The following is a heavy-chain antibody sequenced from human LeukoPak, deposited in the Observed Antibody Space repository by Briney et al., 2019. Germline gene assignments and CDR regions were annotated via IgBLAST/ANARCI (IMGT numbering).Heavy chain of an antibody. Sequence: GGSLRLSCAASGFTFSSYEMNWVRQAPGKGLEWVSYISSSGSTIYYADSVKGRFTISRDNAKNSLYPQMNSLRAEDTAVYYCARDRLLWFVRDAFDIWGQGTMVTVSS. D-gene: IGHD3-10*01. CDR3: ARDRLLWFVRDAFDI. CDR1: GFTFSSYE. V-gene: IGHV3-48*03. J-gene: IGHJ3*02. CDR2: ISSSGSTI.